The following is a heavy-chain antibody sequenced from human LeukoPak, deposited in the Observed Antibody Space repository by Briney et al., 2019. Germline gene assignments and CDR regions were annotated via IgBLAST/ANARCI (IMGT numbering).Heavy chain of an antibody. CDR1: GFIFSGSD. V-gene: IGHV3-73*01. CDR2: VTTKPNNYAT. Sequence: GGSLKLSCAASGFIFSGSDMHWVRQASGKGLEWAGRVTTKPNNYATTYGASVKGRFTISRDDSANTAYLQMNSLKTEDTAVYYCTTYRSGHYWGQGTLVTVSS. D-gene: IGHD6-19*01. J-gene: IGHJ4*02. CDR3: TTYRSGHY.